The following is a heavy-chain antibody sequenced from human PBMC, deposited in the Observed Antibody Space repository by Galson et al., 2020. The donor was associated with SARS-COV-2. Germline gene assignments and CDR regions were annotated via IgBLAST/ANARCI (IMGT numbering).Heavy chain of an antibody. CDR2: ISHDGTNK. CDR1: GFTFSSYA. Sequence: GGSLRLSCAASGFTFSSYAMHWVRQAPGKGLEWVAVISHDGTNKNYADSVKGRFTISRDNFKNTLHLQMTSLTAEDTAVYYCGRDRGPDYCYYYYMDVWGKGTTVTVS. V-gene: IGHV3-30*01. CDR3: GRDRGPDYCYYYYMDV. J-gene: IGHJ6*03. D-gene: IGHD3-10*01.